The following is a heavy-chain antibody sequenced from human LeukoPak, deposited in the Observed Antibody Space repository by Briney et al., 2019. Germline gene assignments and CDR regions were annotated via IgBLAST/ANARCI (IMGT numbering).Heavy chain of an antibody. Sequence: SETLSLTCTVSGYSISSGYCWGWIRQPPGKGLEWIGSIYHSGSTYYNPSLKSRVTISLNTSKNQFSLKLSSVTAADTAVYYCARHRTGSGSYYRLNWFDPWGQGTLVTVSS. CDR2: IYHSGST. CDR1: GYSISSGYC. D-gene: IGHD3-10*01. CDR3: ARHRTGSGSYYRLNWFDP. V-gene: IGHV4-38-2*02. J-gene: IGHJ5*02.